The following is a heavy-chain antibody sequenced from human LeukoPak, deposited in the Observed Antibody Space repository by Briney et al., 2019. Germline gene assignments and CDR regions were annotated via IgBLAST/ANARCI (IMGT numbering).Heavy chain of an antibody. CDR3: AKDRVAAAGTGGYYYYGMDV. D-gene: IGHD6-13*01. CDR2: ISDDGSNK. Sequence: PGRSLRLSCAASGFTFSSYGMHWVRQAPGKGLEWVAVISDDGSNKYYADSVKGRFTISRDNSKNTLYLQMNSLRAEDTAVYYCAKDRVAAAGTGGYYYYGMDVWGQGTTVTVSS. V-gene: IGHV3-30*18. J-gene: IGHJ6*02. CDR1: GFTFSSYG.